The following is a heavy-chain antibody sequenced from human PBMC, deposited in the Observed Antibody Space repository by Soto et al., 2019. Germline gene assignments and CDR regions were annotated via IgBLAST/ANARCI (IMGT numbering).Heavy chain of an antibody. CDR1: GYTFTSYG. CDR2: ISAYNGNT. V-gene: IGHV1-18*04. CDR3: ASSRSPAWSLSALDI. D-gene: IGHD1-26*01. Sequence: QVQLVQSGAEVKKPGASVKVSCKASGYTFTSYGISWVRQAPGQGLEWMGWISAYNGNTNYAQKRQGRVTMTTYTSTSSAYMALRRRRSDDTAVYYCASSRSPAWSLSALDIWGQGTMVTVSS. J-gene: IGHJ3*02.